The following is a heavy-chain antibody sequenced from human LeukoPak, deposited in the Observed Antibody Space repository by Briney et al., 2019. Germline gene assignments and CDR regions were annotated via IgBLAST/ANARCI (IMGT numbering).Heavy chain of an antibody. CDR1: GFTFSSYA. CDR3: ARADSRTLDAFDI. CDR2: ISYDGSNK. Sequence: PGGSLRLSCAASGFTFSSYAMHWVRQAPGKGLEWVAVISYDGSNKYYADSVKGRFTISRDNSKNTLYLQMNSLRAEDTAVYYCARADSRTLDAFDIWGQGTMVIVSS. J-gene: IGHJ3*02. V-gene: IGHV3-30-3*01. D-gene: IGHD3-22*01.